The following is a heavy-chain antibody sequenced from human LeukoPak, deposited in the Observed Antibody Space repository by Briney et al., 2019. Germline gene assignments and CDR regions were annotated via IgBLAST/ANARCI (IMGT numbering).Heavy chain of an antibody. J-gene: IGHJ4*02. CDR2: INASGST. D-gene: IGHD4-17*01. CDR1: GGSISSYY. Sequence: SETLSLTCSVSGGSISSYYWSWIRQTAGKGLEWIGRINASGSTRFNPSLKSRVTMSVDTSKNQFSLKLSSVTAADTAVYYCARRGHGDYGEEYWGQGTLVTVSS. CDR3: ARRGHGDYGEEY. V-gene: IGHV4-4*07.